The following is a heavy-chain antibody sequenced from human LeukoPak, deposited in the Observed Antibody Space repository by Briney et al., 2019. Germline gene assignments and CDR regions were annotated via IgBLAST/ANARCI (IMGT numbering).Heavy chain of an antibody. J-gene: IGHJ6*03. D-gene: IGHD2-2*01. CDR3: ARAARIVVVPAAMGPYYYMDV. V-gene: IGHV1-8*01. Sequence: ASVKVSCKASGGTFTSYDINWVRQATGQGLEWMGWMNPNSGNTGYAQKFQGRVTMTRNTSISTAYMELRSVRCEDTGVYYCARAARIVVVPAAMGPYYYMDVWGKGTTVTVSS. CDR2: MNPNSGNT. CDR1: GGTFTSYD.